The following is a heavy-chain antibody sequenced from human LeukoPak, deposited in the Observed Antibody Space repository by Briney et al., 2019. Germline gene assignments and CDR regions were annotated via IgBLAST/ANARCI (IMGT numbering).Heavy chain of an antibody. CDR1: GGSISSGGYS. Sequence: SETLSLTCAVSGGSISSGGYSWSWIRQPPGKGLEWIGYIYHSGSTYYNPSLKSRVTISVDRSKNQFSLKLSSVTAADTAVYYCARCGGSYGVDYWGQGTLVTVSS. V-gene: IGHV4-30-2*01. D-gene: IGHD1-26*01. CDR2: IYHSGST. CDR3: ARCGGSYGVDY. J-gene: IGHJ4*02.